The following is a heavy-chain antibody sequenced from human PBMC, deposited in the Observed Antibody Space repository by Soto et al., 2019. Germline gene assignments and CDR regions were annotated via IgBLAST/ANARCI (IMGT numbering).Heavy chain of an antibody. V-gene: IGHV1-8*01. CDR1: GYTFTSYD. J-gene: IGHJ4*02. Sequence: QVQLVQSGAEVKKPGASVKVSCKASGYTFTSYDINWVRQATGQGLEWMGWMNPNSGNTGYAQTFQGRVTMTRNTSISTADMELSSRRSEDTAVYYCAGESSGSYRFDYWGQGTLVTVSS. D-gene: IGHD1-26*01. CDR3: AGESSGSYRFDY. CDR2: MNPNSGNT.